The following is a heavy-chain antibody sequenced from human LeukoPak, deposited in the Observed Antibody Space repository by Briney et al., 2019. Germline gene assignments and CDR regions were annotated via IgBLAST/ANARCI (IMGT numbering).Heavy chain of an antibody. V-gene: IGHV4-30-4*08. D-gene: IGHD3-3*01. CDR1: GGSISSGDYY. J-gene: IGHJ4*02. CDR3: ARYQSRLRFLEWLSNFDY. Sequence: SETLSLTCTVSGGSISSGDYYWSWIRQPPGKGLEWIGYIYYSGSTYYNPSLKSRVTISVDTSKNQFFLKLSSVTAADTAVYYCARYQSRLRFLEWLSNFDYWGQGSLVTVSS. CDR2: IYYSGST.